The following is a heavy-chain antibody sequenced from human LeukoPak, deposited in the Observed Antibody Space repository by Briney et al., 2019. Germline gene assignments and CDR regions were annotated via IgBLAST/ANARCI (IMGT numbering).Heavy chain of an antibody. CDR2: IYYSGTA. D-gene: IGHD6-19*01. J-gene: IGHJ4*02. CDR1: GGSISSYY. CDR3: ARVNTEGSADY. Sequence: SETLSLTCTVSGGSISSYYWSWIRQPPGKGLEWIRFIYYSGTANYNPSLKSRVTISVDTSKNQFSLKLTSVTAADTAVCYCARVNTEGSADYWGQGTLVTVSS. V-gene: IGHV4-59*01.